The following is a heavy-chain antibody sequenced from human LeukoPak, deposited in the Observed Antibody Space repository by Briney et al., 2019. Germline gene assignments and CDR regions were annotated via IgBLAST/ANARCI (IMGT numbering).Heavy chain of an antibody. Sequence: PGGSLRLSCAASGFTFSSYWMHWVRQAPGKGLVWVSRTNSDGSSTTYADSVKGRFTISRDNAKNTLYLQMNSLRAEDTAVYYCARNKLELERRDIDYWGQGTLVTVSS. J-gene: IGHJ4*02. CDR2: TNSDGSST. CDR1: GFTFSSYW. D-gene: IGHD1-1*01. V-gene: IGHV3-74*01. CDR3: ARNKLELERRDIDY.